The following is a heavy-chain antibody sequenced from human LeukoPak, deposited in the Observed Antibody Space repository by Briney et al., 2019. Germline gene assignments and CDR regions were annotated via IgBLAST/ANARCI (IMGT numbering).Heavy chain of an antibody. CDR2: IYYSGST. CDR3: ARDLGGYRDY. D-gene: IGHD3-16*02. CDR1: GGSISSYY. Sequence: SETLPLTCTVSGGSISSYYWSWIRQPPGKGLEWIGYIYYSGSTNYNPSLKSRVTISVDTSKNQFSLKLSSVTAADTAVYYCARDLGGYRDYWGQGTLVTVSS. J-gene: IGHJ4*02. V-gene: IGHV4-59*01.